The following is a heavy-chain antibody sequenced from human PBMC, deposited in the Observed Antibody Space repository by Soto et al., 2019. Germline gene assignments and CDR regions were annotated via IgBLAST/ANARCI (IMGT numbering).Heavy chain of an antibody. J-gene: IGHJ1*01. Sequence: QLQLQESGSGLVKPSQTLSLTCAVSGGSISSGCYSWSWIRQPPGKGREWSGYKYHSGSTYYHPSHETWSTISVVQSKNHVSLKRSAGTAGDTAVYYCARVPEYWRQGTLVTVSA. CDR2: KYHSGST. CDR3: ARVPEY. CDR1: GGSISSGCYS. V-gene: IGHV4-30-2*01.